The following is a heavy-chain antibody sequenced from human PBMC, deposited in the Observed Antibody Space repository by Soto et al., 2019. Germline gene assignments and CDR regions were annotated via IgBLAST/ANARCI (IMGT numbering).Heavy chain of an antibody. J-gene: IGHJ4*02. CDR2: IYSGGYT. Sequence: EVQLVESGGGLIQPGGSLRLSCAVSGFTVSNNYMSWVRQAPGKGLEGVSVIYSGGYTAYGDSVKGRFTISRDNSKNTPFPQRNCRGARERAGFFCGAPPGGGGYWGQGTLVTVSS. CDR3: GAPPGGGGY. D-gene: IGHD3-10*01. CDR1: GFTVSNNY. V-gene: IGHV3-53*01.